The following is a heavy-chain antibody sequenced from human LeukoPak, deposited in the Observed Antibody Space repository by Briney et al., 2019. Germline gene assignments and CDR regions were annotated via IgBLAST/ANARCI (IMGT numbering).Heavy chain of an antibody. D-gene: IGHD6-19*01. CDR2: IRGDGRTT. J-gene: IGHJ4*02. CDR1: GFTFGDYA. CDR3: AKDAVAGTWLHY. Sequence: GGSLRLSCAASGFTFGDYAMHWVRQAPGKGLEWVSLIRGDGRTTSYAGSVMGRFTISRDSSKNSLYLQMSSLRGEDTAMYYCAKDAVAGTWLHYWGQGTLVTVSS. V-gene: IGHV3-43*02.